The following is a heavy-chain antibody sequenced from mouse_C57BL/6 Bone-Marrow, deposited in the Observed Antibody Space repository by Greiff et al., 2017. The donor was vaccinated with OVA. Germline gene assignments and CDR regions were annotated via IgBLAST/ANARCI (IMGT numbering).Heavy chain of an antibody. CDR2: IYPRSGNT. D-gene: IGHD2-3*01. CDR1: GYTFTSYG. V-gene: IGHV1-81*01. J-gene: IGHJ4*01. CDR3: ASRRDGYYMDY. Sequence: VQLQQSGAELARPGASVKLSCKASGYTFTSYGISWVKQRTGQGLEWIGEIYPRSGNTYYNEKFKGKATLTADKSSSTAYMELRSLTSEDSAVYFCASRRDGYYMDYWGQGTSVTVSS.